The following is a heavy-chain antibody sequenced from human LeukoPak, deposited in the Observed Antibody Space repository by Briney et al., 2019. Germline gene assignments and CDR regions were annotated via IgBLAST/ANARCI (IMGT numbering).Heavy chain of an antibody. D-gene: IGHD2-2*01. CDR3: AKDRTSCLDY. Sequence: GGSLRLSCAASGFTFSSYGMHWVRQAPGKGLEWVAVISYEGSNKYYADSVKGRFTISRDNSKNTLYLQMNSLRAEDTAVYYCAKDRTSCLDYWGQGTLVTVSS. CDR2: ISYEGSNK. V-gene: IGHV3-30*18. CDR1: GFTFSSYG. J-gene: IGHJ4*02.